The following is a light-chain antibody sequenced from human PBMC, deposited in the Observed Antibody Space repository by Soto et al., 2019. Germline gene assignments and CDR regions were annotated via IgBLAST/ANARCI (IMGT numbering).Light chain of an antibody. J-gene: IGKJ3*01. CDR2: KVS. CDR1: QSFVHSDASTY. V-gene: IGKV2-24*01. Sequence: DVVMTQSPLSSPVTLGQPASISCRSNQSFVHSDASTYLSWLQQRTGQPPRLLIYKVSNRFSGGPDRFSGSGAGTDFTLMTSRVEAEDVGVYYCMQASQLLTVGPGTRVEI. CDR3: MQASQLLT.